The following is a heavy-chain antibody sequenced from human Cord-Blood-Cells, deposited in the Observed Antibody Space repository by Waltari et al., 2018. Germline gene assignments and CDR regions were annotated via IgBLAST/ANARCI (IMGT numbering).Heavy chain of an antibody. CDR1: GYTFTGYY. D-gene: IGHD1-26*01. V-gene: IGHV1-2*04. J-gene: IGHJ3*02. Sequence: QVQLVQSGAEVKKPGASVKVSCKASGYTFTGYYMHWVRQAPGQGLEWMGWINPNSGGTNYAQKLQGWVTMTRDTSISTAYMELSRLRSDDTAVYYCARDRRIVGATSDAFDIWGQGTMVTVSS. CDR3: ARDRRIVGATSDAFDI. CDR2: INPNSGGT.